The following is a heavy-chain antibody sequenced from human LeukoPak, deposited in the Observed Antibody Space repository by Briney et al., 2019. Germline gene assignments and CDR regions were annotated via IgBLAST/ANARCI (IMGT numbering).Heavy chain of an antibody. Sequence: SGGSLRLSCAASGFTFSSYGMHWVRQAPGKGLEWVAVIWYDGSNKYYADSVKGRFTISRDNSKNTLYLQMNSLRAEDTAVYYCASSHSAVGRGVPRFGDFDYWGQGTLVTVSS. D-gene: IGHD3-10*01. V-gene: IGHV3-33*08. CDR1: GFTFSSYG. CDR2: IWYDGSNK. J-gene: IGHJ4*02. CDR3: ASSHSAVGRGVPRFGDFDY.